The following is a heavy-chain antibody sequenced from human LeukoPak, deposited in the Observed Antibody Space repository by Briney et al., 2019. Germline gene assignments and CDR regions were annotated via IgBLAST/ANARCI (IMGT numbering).Heavy chain of an antibody. CDR3: ARVRYSSTSRDFDH. D-gene: IGHD6-19*01. V-gene: IGHV3-53*01. Sequence: GGSLRLPCAASGFTVSSTYMSWVRQAPGKGLEWVSIIYSDGGTYYADSVKGRVTISRDISKNTLYLQMNSLRAGDTAAYYCARVRYSSTSRDFDHWGQGTLVTVSS. J-gene: IGHJ4*02. CDR2: IYSDGGT. CDR1: GFTVSSTY.